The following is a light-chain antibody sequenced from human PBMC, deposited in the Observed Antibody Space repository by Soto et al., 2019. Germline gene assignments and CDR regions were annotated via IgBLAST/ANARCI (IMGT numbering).Light chain of an antibody. J-gene: IGLJ2*01. CDR3: SSYTGTTTLVI. Sequence: QSALTQPASVSGSPGQSIAISCTGTSSDVGAHNYVSWYQQHPGKAPKLMIYDVSNRPSGVSTRFSGFKSGNTASLTISGLQAEDEDDYYCSSYTGTTTLVIFGGGTKLTVL. CDR2: DVS. CDR1: SSDVGAHNY. V-gene: IGLV2-14*03.